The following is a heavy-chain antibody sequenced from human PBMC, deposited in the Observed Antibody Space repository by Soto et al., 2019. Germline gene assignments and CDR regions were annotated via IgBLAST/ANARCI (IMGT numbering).Heavy chain of an antibody. J-gene: IGHJ4*02. V-gene: IGHV4-30-4*01. CDR3: ARLYYYDSSGYYYVLRYFDY. D-gene: IGHD3-22*01. CDR1: GGSISSGDYY. CDR2: IYYSGST. Sequence: QVQLQESGPGLVKPSQTLSLTCTVSGGSISSGDYYWSWIRQPPGKGLEWIGYIYYSGSTYYNPSLKSRVTISVDTSKNQFSLKLSSVTAADTAVYYCARLYYYDSSGYYYVLRYFDYWGQGTLVTVSS.